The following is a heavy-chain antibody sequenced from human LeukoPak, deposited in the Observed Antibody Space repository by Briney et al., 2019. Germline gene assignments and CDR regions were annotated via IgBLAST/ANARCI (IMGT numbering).Heavy chain of an antibody. V-gene: IGHV3-30*04. Sequence: GGSLRLSCAASGFTFSSYAMHWVRQAPGKGLEWGAVISYDGSNKYYADSVKGRFTISRDNSKNTLYLQMNSLRAEDTAVYYCAGGGKYYYDSSGYYRYWGQGTLVTVSS. D-gene: IGHD3-22*01. CDR3: AGGGKYYYDSSGYYRY. CDR1: GFTFSSYA. J-gene: IGHJ4*02. CDR2: ISYDGSNK.